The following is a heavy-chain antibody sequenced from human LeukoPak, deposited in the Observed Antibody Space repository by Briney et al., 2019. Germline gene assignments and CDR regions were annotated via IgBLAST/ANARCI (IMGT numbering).Heavy chain of an antibody. CDR3: ASDRYGDYWYFDL. V-gene: IGHV4-31*03. CDR2: IYYSGST. J-gene: IGHJ2*01. D-gene: IGHD4-17*01. CDR1: GGPISSGGYY. Sequence: SETLSLTCTVSGGPISSGGYYWSWIRQHPGKGLEWIGYIYYSGSTYYNPSLKSRVTISVDTSKNQFSLKLSSVTAADTAVYYCASDRYGDYWYFDLWGRGTLVTVSS.